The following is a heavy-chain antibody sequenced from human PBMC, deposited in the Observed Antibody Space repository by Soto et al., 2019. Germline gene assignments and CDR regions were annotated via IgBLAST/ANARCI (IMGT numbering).Heavy chain of an antibody. J-gene: IGHJ4*02. CDR3: AKGAYYYGSGRRNYFDY. CDR2: ISYDGSNK. Sequence: GGSLRLSCAASGFTFSSYGMHRVRQAPGKGLEWVAVISYDGSNKYYADSVKGRFTISRDNSKNTLYLQMNSLRAEDTAVYYCAKGAYYYGSGRRNYFDYWGQGTLVTVSS. CDR1: GFTFSSYG. D-gene: IGHD3-10*01. V-gene: IGHV3-30*18.